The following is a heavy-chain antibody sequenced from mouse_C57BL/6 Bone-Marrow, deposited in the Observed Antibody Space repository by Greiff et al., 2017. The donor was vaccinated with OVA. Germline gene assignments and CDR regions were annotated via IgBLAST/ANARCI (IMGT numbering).Heavy chain of an antibody. CDR3: ARGVRDFDY. CDR2: IDPSDSYT. CDR1: GYTFTSYW. J-gene: IGHJ2*01. Sequence: QVQLQQSGAELVMPGASVKLSCKASGYTFTSYWMHWVKQRPGQGLEWIGEIDPSDSYTNYNQKFKGKSTLTVDKSSSTAYMQLSSLTSEDSAVYYCARGVRDFDYWGQGTTLTVSS. D-gene: IGHD2-14*01. V-gene: IGHV1-69*01.